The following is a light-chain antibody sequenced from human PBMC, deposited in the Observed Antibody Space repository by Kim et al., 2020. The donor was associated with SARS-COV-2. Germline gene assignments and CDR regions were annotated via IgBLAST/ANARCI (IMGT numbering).Light chain of an antibody. CDR1: QSVSTN. V-gene: IGKV3-15*01. J-gene: IGKJ2*01. CDR2: GAF. Sequence: EIVMTQSPATLSVSPGERVTLSCRASQSVSTNFAWYQQKPGQAPRLLIYGAFTRATGIPARFSGSGSGTEFTLTISSLQSEDFAVYYWQQDRKWPNAFGQGTRLE. CDR3: QQDRKWPNA.